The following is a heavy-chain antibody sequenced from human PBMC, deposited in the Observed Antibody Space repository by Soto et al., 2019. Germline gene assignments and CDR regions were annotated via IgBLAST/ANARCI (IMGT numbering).Heavy chain of an antibody. D-gene: IGHD3-10*01. J-gene: IGHJ6*01. CDR1: GGSISSRNW. CDR2: IFQSGST. V-gene: IGHV4-4*02. CDR3: ARVHYDYYAKDV. Sequence: KPSETLSLTCAVSGGSISSRNWWSWVRQPPGKGLEWIGEIFQSGSTNYNPSLKSRVSISVDRSKNQFSLELTSVTAADTAVYYCARVHYDYYAKDVWGQGTTVTVSS.